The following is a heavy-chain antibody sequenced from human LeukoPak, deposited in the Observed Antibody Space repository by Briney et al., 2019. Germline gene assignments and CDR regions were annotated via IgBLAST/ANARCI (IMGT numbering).Heavy chain of an antibody. V-gene: IGHV4-39*01. CDR1: RGSMSSSSDC. CDR3: VRIYCTSTSCYGDSYYGMDV. J-gene: IGHJ6*02. D-gene: IGHD2-2*01. Sequence: SETLSLTCTLSRGSMSSSSDCWGWVREPPGKGLEWIASISYSGSTYYNPSLKTRVTMSVDTSGNQFSLKLSSVTAADSTVYYCVRIYCTSTSCYGDSYYGMDVWGQGTTVTVSS. CDR2: ISYSGST.